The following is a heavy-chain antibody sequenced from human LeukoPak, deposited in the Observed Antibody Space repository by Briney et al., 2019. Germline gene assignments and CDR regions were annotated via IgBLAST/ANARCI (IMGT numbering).Heavy chain of an antibody. CDR1: GFTFSSYA. J-gene: IGHJ6*03. V-gene: IGHV3-23*01. D-gene: IGHD1-26*01. Sequence: GGSLRLSCAASGFTFSSYAMSWVRQAPGKGLEWVSAISGSGGSTYYADSVKGRSTISRDNSKNTLYLQMNSLRAEDTAVYYCAKSGSYYYYMDVWGKGTTVTVSS. CDR3: AKSGSYYYYMDV. CDR2: ISGSGGST.